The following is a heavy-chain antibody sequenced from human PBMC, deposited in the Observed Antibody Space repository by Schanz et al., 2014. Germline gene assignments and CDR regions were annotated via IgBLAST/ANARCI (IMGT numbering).Heavy chain of an antibody. Sequence: QVQLVESGGGVVQPGGSLRLSCAASGFPFRSYVMHWVRQAPGKGLVWVAFISYDGNNQYYTDSVKGRFTISRDNSRNTLYLQMDGLRAEDTAVYYCAKPPPGYLIAWYTYYFVSWGQGTLVTVSS. J-gene: IGHJ4*02. CDR2: ISYDGNNQ. D-gene: IGHD1-1*01. CDR3: AKPPPGYLIAWYTYYFVS. CDR1: GFPFRSYV. V-gene: IGHV3-30*14.